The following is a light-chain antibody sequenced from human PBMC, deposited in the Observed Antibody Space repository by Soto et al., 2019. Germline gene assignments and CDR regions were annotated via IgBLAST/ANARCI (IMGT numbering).Light chain of an antibody. CDR2: GNS. Sequence: QSVLTQPPSVSGAPGQRVTISCTGSSSNIGAGYDVHWYQQLPGTAPKLLIYGNSNRPSGVPDRFSGSKSGTSASLAITGLQAEDDADYSCPSYDSSLSGWVFGGGTKLTVL. V-gene: IGLV1-40*01. CDR3: PSYDSSLSGWV. J-gene: IGLJ3*02. CDR1: SSNIGAGYD.